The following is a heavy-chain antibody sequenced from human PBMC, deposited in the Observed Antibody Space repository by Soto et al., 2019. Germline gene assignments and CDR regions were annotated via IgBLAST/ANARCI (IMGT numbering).Heavy chain of an antibody. J-gene: IGHJ6*02. Sequence: GGSLRLSCAASGFTFSSYAMHWVRQAPGKGLEWVAVISYDGSNKYYADSVKGRFTISRDNSKNTLYLQMDSLRAEDTAVYYCHGDYPSIRYYYGMDVWGQGTTVTVSS. V-gene: IGHV3-30-3*01. CDR1: GFTFSSYA. CDR3: HGDYPSIRYYYGMDV. D-gene: IGHD4-17*01. CDR2: ISYDGSNK.